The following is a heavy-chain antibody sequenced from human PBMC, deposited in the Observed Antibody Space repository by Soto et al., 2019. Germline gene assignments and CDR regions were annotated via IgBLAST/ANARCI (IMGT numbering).Heavy chain of an antibody. CDR1: GGSISSSSYY. D-gene: IGHD1-20*01. CDR2: IYYSGST. Sequence: SETLSLTCTVSGGSISSSSYYWGWIRQPPGKGLEWIGSIYYSGSTYYNPSLKSRVTISVDTSKNQFSLKLSSVTAADTAAYYGARTTPCISNWFDPWGQGTLVTVSS. J-gene: IGHJ5*02. CDR3: ARTTPCISNWFDP. V-gene: IGHV4-39*01.